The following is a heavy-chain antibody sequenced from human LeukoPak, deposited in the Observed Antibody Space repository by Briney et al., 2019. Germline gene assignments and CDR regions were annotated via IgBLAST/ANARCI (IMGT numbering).Heavy chain of an antibody. CDR2: IYYSGST. D-gene: IGHD3-22*01. Sequence: SETLSLTSTVSGGSISSYYWGWIRQPPGKGLEWIGYIYYSGSTNYNPSLKSRVTISVDTSKNQFSLKLSSVTAADTAVYYCARDGDYYDSSGYCFDYWGQGTLVTVSS. CDR3: ARDGDYYDSSGYCFDY. V-gene: IGHV4-59*01. J-gene: IGHJ4*02. CDR1: GGSISSYY.